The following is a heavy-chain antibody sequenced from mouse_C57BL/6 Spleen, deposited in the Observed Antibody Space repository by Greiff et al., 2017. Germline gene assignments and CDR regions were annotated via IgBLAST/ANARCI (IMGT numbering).Heavy chain of an antibody. Sequence: EVMLVESEGGLVQPGSSMKLSCTASGFTFSDYYMAWVRQVPEKGLEWVANINYDGSSTYYLDSLKSRFIISRDNAKNILYLQMSSLKSEDTATYYCARDEGDAWFAYWGQGTLVTVSA. V-gene: IGHV5-16*01. CDR2: INYDGSST. J-gene: IGHJ3*01. CDR3: ARDEGDAWFAY. CDR1: GFTFSDYY. D-gene: IGHD3-3*01.